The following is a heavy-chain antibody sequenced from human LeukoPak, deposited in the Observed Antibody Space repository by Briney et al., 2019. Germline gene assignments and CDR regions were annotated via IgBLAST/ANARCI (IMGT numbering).Heavy chain of an antibody. CDR3: ARDPGLLGMDV. Sequence: SETLSLTCTVSGGSISSYYWSWIRQPPGKGLEWIGYISYSGSTNYNPSLKSRVTISVDTSKNQFSLKLSSVTAADTAVYYCARDPGLLGMDVWGQGTTVTVPS. CDR1: GGSISSYY. CDR2: ISYSGST. D-gene: IGHD2-15*01. V-gene: IGHV4-59*01. J-gene: IGHJ6*02.